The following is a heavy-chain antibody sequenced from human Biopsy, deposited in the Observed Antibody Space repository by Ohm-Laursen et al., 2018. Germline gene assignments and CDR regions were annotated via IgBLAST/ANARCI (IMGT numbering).Heavy chain of an antibody. CDR1: GGSISSVY. D-gene: IGHD2/OR15-2a*01. Sequence: GTLSLTCAVSGGSISSVYWSWIRQTPGKGLEWIGYIYYSGSTNYNPSLKSRVTISVDTSKNQFSLRLNSVTAADTAVYYCARATNSTGWPYYYFYGMDVWGQGTTVTVSS. CDR2: IYYSGST. V-gene: IGHV4-59*01. CDR3: ARATNSTGWPYYYFYGMDV. J-gene: IGHJ6*02.